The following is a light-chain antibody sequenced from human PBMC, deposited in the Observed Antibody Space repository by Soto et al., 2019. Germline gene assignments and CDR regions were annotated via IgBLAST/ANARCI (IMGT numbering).Light chain of an antibody. V-gene: IGKV1-5*03. Sequence: DIQMTQSPSTLSASVGDRVTITCRASQSISSWLAWYQQKPGKAPKLLIYKASSLESGVPSRFSGSGSGTEFTLTISSLQPDHFATYYGQQYNSYPYTFGQGTKLEIK. CDR3: QQYNSYPYT. CDR1: QSISSW. J-gene: IGKJ2*01. CDR2: KAS.